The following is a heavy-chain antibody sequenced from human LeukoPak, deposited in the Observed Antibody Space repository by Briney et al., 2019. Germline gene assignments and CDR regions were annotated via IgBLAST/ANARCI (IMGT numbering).Heavy chain of an antibody. Sequence: GGSLRLSCAASGFTFDDYAMHRVRQAPGKGLEWVSGISWNSGSIGYADSVKGRFTISRDNAKNSLYLQMNSLRAEDTALYYCAKASKGDPPYYFDYWGQGTLVTVSS. V-gene: IGHV3-9*01. CDR1: GFTFDDYA. D-gene: IGHD2-21*02. CDR2: ISWNSGSI. CDR3: AKASKGDPPYYFDY. J-gene: IGHJ4*02.